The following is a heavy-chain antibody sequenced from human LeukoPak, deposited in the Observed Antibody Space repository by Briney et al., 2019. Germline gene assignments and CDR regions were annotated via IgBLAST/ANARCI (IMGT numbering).Heavy chain of an antibody. D-gene: IGHD6-13*01. CDR3: ARDWDSSSWDSPSFDY. J-gene: IGHJ4*02. Sequence: PGRSLRLSCAASGFTFSSYGMHWVRQAPGKGLEWVAVISYDGSNKYYADSVKGRFTISRDNSKNTLYLQMNSLRAEDTAVYYCARDWDSSSWDSPSFDYWGQGTLVTVSS. V-gene: IGHV3-30*03. CDR1: GFTFSSYG. CDR2: ISYDGSNK.